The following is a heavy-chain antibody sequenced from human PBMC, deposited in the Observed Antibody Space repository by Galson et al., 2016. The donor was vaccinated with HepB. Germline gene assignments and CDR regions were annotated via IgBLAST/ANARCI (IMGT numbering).Heavy chain of an antibody. CDR3: ARDGFPAAAYGMDV. D-gene: IGHD6-13*01. Sequence: SLRLSRAASGFTFISYDMHWVRQAPGKGLEWVAVISYAVRNKYYADSVKGRFTISRDNSKNTLYLQMNSLRAEDTAVYYCARDGFPAAAYGMDVWGQGTTVTVSS. CDR2: ISYAVRNK. V-gene: IGHV3-30*04. J-gene: IGHJ6*02. CDR1: GFTFISYD.